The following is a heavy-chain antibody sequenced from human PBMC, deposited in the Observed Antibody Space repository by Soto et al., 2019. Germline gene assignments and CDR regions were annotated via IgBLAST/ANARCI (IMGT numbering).Heavy chain of an antibody. CDR2: IYWDDDK. CDR1: GFSLSTSGVG. CDR3: AHSVTGTNNPNWFDP. J-gene: IGHJ5*02. V-gene: IGHV2-5*02. Sequence: QITLKESGPTLVKPTQTLTLTCTFSGFSLSTSGVGVGWIRQPPGKALEWLALIYWDDDKRYRPSLKSRLTITKDPSKNQVVLTMTNMDPVDTATYYCAHSVTGTNNPNWFDPWGQGTLVTVSS. D-gene: IGHD1-20*01.